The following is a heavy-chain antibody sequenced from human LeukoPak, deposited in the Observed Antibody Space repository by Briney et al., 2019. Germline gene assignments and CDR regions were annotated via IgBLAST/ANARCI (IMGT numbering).Heavy chain of an antibody. Sequence: ASVKVSCKASGYTFTSYYMHWVRQAPGQGLEWMGIINPSGGSTSYAQKFQGRVTMTRDTSTGTVYMELSSLRSEDTAVYYCAGADWLSYFDYWGQGTLVTVSS. D-gene: IGHD3-9*01. CDR3: AGADWLSYFDY. J-gene: IGHJ4*02. V-gene: IGHV1-46*01. CDR2: INPSGGST. CDR1: GYTFTSYY.